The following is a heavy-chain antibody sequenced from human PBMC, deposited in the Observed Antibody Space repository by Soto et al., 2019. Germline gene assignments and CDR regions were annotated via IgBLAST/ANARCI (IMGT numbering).Heavy chain of an antibody. D-gene: IGHD1-7*01. J-gene: IGHJ6*02. CDR2: ISYDGSNK. CDR3: AKDRSPPNWNYGRYYYGMDV. CDR1: GFTFSSYG. V-gene: IGHV3-30*18. Sequence: GSLRLSCAASGFTFSSYGIHWVRQAPGKGLEWVAVISYDGSNKYYADSVKGRFTISRDNSKNTLYLQMNSLRAEDTAVYYCAKDRSPPNWNYGRYYYGMDVWGQGTTVTVSS.